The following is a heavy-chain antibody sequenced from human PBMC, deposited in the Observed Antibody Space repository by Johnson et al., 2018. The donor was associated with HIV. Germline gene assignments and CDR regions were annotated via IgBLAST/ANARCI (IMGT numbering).Heavy chain of an antibody. CDR2: IATTGDT. V-gene: IGHV3-13*01. CDR1: GFTFSNYD. J-gene: IGHJ3*02. CDR3: ARASDAFDI. Sequence: VQLVESGGGLVQPVGSLRLSCAASGFTFSNYDMHWVRQPTGKRLEWVSGIATTGDTYYVDSVKGRFTISRDNSKNTLYLQMNSLRAEDTAVYYCARASDAFDIWGQGTMVTVSS.